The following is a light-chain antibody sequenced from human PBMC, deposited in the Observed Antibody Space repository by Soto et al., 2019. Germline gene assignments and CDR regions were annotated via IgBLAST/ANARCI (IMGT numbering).Light chain of an antibody. CDR2: WAS. CDR1: QNVLYSANNKDY. J-gene: IGKJ1*01. Sequence: DLVVTQSPDSLAVSLGEMATINCKSSQNVLYSANNKDYIAWYQQKPGQPPKLLIYWASTRESGVPDRFSGNGYGTDFTRAISNLQAEDVAVDHCQQYYYTPPTFGQGTKVEIK. CDR3: QQYYYTPPT. V-gene: IGKV4-1*01.